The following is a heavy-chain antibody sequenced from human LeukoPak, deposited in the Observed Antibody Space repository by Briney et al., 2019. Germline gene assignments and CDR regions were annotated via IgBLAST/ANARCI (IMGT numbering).Heavy chain of an antibody. CDR2: IGTAGDT. D-gene: IGHD3-10*01. Sequence: PGGSLRLSCAASGFTLSSYDMHWVRQATGKGLEWVSAIGTAGDTYYPGSVKGRFTISRENAKNSLYLQMNSLRAGDTAVYYCARSGFTADAFDIWGQGTMVTVSS. CDR1: GFTLSSYD. V-gene: IGHV3-13*01. CDR3: ARSGFTADAFDI. J-gene: IGHJ3*02.